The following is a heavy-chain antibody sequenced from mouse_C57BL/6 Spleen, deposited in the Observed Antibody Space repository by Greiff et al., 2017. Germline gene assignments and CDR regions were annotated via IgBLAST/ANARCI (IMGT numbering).Heavy chain of an antibody. D-gene: IGHD4-1*01. J-gene: IGHJ1*03. Sequence: EVMLVESGGGLVKPGGSLKLSCAASGFTFSSYAMSWVRQTPEKRLEWVATISDGGSYTYYPDNVKGRFTISRDNAKNNLYLQMSHLKSEDTAMYYCASELSGDWAFDVWGTGTTVTVSS. CDR2: ISDGGSYT. CDR1: GFTFSSYA. CDR3: ASELSGDWAFDV. V-gene: IGHV5-4*03.